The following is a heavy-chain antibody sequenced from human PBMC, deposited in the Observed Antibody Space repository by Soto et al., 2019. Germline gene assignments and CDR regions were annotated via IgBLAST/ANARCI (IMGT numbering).Heavy chain of an antibody. J-gene: IGHJ5*02. V-gene: IGHV1-69*12. CDR3: ARNSYYYGSGSSSNWFDP. Sequence: QVQLVQSGAEVKKPGSSVKVSCKASGGTFSRYAISWVRQAPGQGLEWMGGIIPIFGTANYAQKFQGRVTITADESTSTAYMELSSLRSEDTPVYYCARNSYYYGSGSSSNWFDPWGQGTLVTVSS. D-gene: IGHD3-10*01. CDR2: IIPIFGTA. CDR1: GGTFSRYA.